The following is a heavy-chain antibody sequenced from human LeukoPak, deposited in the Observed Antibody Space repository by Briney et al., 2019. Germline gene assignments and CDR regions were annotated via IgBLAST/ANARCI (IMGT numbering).Heavy chain of an antibody. V-gene: IGHV1-18*01. D-gene: IGHD3-22*01. CDR2: ISAYNGNT. Sequence: ASVKVSCKASGYTFTSYGISWVRQAPGQGLEWMGWISAYNGNTNYAQKLQGRVTMTTDTSTSTAYMELRSLRSDDTAVYYCAREADYYYDSSGYVNWFDPWGQGTLVTVSS. CDR3: AREADYYYDSSGYVNWFDP. J-gene: IGHJ5*02. CDR1: GYTFTSYG.